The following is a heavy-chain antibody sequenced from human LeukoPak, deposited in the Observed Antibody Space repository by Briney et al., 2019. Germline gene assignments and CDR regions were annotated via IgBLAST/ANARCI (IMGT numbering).Heavy chain of an antibody. CDR1: GFTFSSYW. V-gene: IGHV3-7*01. Sequence: SGGSLRLSCAASGFTFSSYWMSWVRQAPGKGLELVANIKQDGSEKYYVDSAKGRFTIFRDNAKNSLYLQMNSLRAEDTAVYYCARNQRRLDYWGQGTLVTVSS. J-gene: IGHJ4*02. CDR3: ARNQRRLDY. D-gene: IGHD1-14*01. CDR2: IKQDGSEK.